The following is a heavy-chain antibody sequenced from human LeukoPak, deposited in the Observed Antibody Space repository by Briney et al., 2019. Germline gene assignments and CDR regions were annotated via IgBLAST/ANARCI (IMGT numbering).Heavy chain of an antibody. J-gene: IGHJ4*02. Sequence: PGRSLRLSCAASGFTFSSYGMYWVRQAPGKGLEWVAVIWYDGSNKYYVDSVKGRFTNSRDNSKNTLYLQMNSLRAEDTAVYYCARGLNTYDSSGFYLFWGQGTLVTVSS. CDR3: ARGLNTYDSSGFYLF. V-gene: IGHV3-33*01. D-gene: IGHD3-22*01. CDR1: GFTFSSYG. CDR2: IWYDGSNK.